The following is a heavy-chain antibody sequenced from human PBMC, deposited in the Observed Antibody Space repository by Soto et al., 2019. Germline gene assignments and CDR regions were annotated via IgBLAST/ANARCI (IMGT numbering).Heavy chain of an antibody. V-gene: IGHV2-5*02. Sequence: QITLKESGPTLVKPTQTLTLTCTFSGFSLSTSGVGVGWIRQPPGKALEWLALIYWDDDKRYSPSLKSRLTITNDTSKNQVVLIITHMDPVDTATYYCAHSGSYCSSTSCQVRFDPWGQGTLVTVSS. CDR1: GFSLSTSGVG. D-gene: IGHD2-2*01. CDR3: AHSGSYCSSTSCQVRFDP. J-gene: IGHJ5*02. CDR2: IYWDDDK.